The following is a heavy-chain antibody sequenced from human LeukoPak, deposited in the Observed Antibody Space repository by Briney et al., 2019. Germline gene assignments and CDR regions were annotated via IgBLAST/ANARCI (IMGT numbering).Heavy chain of an antibody. J-gene: IGHJ5*02. Sequence: ASVKVSCKASGYTFTGYYMHWVRQAPGQGLEWMGWINPNSGGTNYAQKFQGRVTMTRDTSISTAYMELSRLRSDDTAVYYCARDRVVGATTYKSWFDHWGQGTLVTVSS. CDR1: GYTFTGYY. CDR3: ARDRVVGATTYKSWFDH. CDR2: INPNSGGT. V-gene: IGHV1-2*02. D-gene: IGHD1-26*01.